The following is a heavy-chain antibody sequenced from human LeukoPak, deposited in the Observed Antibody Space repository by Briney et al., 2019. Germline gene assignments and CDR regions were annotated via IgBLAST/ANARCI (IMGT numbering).Heavy chain of an antibody. J-gene: IGHJ4*02. CDR2: ISGDGGST. D-gene: IGHD5-18*01. CDR1: GFTFDDYA. Sequence: GGSLRLSCAASGFTFDDYAMHWVRQAPGKGLEWVSLISGDGGSTYYADSVKGRFTISRDNSKNSLYLQVNSLTTEDTALYYCAKDRGGYSYAADYWGQGTLVTVSS. CDR3: AKDRGGYSYAADY. V-gene: IGHV3-43*02.